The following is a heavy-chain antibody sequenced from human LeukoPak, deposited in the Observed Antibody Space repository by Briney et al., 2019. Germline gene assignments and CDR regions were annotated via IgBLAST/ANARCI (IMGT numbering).Heavy chain of an antibody. Sequence: ASVKVSWKASGYTFTSYGISWVRQAPGQGLEWMGWISAYNGNTNYAQKLQGRVTMTTDTSTSTAYMELRSLRSDDTAVYYCARVDLGGWLYYFDYWGQGTLVTVSS. D-gene: IGHD6-19*01. J-gene: IGHJ4*02. CDR3: ARVDLGGWLYYFDY. V-gene: IGHV1-18*04. CDR2: ISAYNGNT. CDR1: GYTFTSYG.